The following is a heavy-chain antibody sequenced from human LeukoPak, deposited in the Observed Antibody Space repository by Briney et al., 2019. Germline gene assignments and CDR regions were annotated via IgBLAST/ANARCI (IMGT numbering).Heavy chain of an antibody. D-gene: IGHD5-18*01. V-gene: IGHV3-48*04. CDR2: ISSSSSTI. CDR3: ARDQGYSYGPFDY. Sequence: GGSLRLSCAAAGFTFSSYSMNWVSQVPGKGLGWVSYISSSSSTIYYADSVKGRFTISRDNAKNSLYLQMNSLRAEDTAVYYCARDQGYSYGPFDYWGQGTLVAVSS. CDR1: GFTFSSYS. J-gene: IGHJ4*02.